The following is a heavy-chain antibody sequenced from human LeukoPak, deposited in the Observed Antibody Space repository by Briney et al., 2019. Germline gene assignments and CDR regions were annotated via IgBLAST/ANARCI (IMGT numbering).Heavy chain of an antibody. CDR1: GFTFSSYA. Sequence: GGSLRLSCAASGFTFSSYAMSWVRQAKGKGLEWVSAISGSGSSTYYADSVKGRFTISRDNSKNTLYLQMNSLRAEDTALYYCAKRDGYNSNPLKDWGQGTLVTVSS. D-gene: IGHD5-24*01. J-gene: IGHJ4*02. CDR2: ISGSGSST. V-gene: IGHV3-23*01. CDR3: AKRDGYNSNPLKD.